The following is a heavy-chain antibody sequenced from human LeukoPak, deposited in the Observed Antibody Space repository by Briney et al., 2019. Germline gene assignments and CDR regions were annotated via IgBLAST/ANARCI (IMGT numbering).Heavy chain of an antibody. CDR3: ARDNPPNYDILTGYYDVLDI. CDR1: GFTLSTYW. J-gene: IGHJ3*02. CDR2: IKEDGSRE. Sequence: GGSLRLSCTASGFTLSTYWMTWVRQAPGKGLEWVANIKEDGSREYYVDSVKGRFTISRDNAKNSQYLQMNNLRAEDTAVYYCARDNPPNYDILTGYYDVLDIWGQGIMVTVSS. V-gene: IGHV3-7*01. D-gene: IGHD3-9*01.